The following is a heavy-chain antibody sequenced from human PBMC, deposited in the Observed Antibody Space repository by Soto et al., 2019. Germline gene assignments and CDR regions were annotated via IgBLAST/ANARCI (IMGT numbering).Heavy chain of an antibody. J-gene: IGHJ3*02. CDR1: GFTFSDYS. CDR2: IAYDGSKN. Sequence: PGGSLRLSCSASGFTFSDYSIHWVRQAPVKGLEWVAVIAYDGSKNYFADSVKGRLTISRDNSKNTLEMQMSSLRPEDTAMYYCARENTREGISGYYLDIWGQGTMVTVSS. D-gene: IGHD3-22*01. CDR3: ARENTREGISGYYLDI. V-gene: IGHV3-30-3*01.